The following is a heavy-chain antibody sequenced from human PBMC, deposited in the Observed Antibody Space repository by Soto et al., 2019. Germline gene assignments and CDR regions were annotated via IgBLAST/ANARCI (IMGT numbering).Heavy chain of an antibody. CDR2: ISDGGST. V-gene: IGHV4-59*01. CDR3: ARERTPRTGFDY. D-gene: IGHD1-1*01. CDR1: GASIYTYY. Sequence: SETLSLTCNVSGASIYTYYWNWIRQSPGKGLEWIGYISDGGSTNYNPSLKSRVTMSVDTSKNQFSLKLTSVTAADTAVYYCARERTPRTGFDYWGQGTLVTVSS. J-gene: IGHJ4*02.